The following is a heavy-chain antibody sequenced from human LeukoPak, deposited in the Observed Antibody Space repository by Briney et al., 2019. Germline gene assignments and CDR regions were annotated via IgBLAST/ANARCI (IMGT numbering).Heavy chain of an antibody. J-gene: IGHJ4*02. CDR2: IYSGGST. CDR1: GFTVGSTY. V-gene: IGHV3-53*01. D-gene: IGHD3-16*02. Sequence: LAGGSLRLSCAVSGFTVGSTYIICVRQAPGKGLEWVSVIYSGGSTYYADSVKGRFTISRDKSKNTVYLQMNIVRSKVMGAYNCASPAVWGELSLMYWGEGTLVSVSS. CDR3: ASPAVWGELSLMY.